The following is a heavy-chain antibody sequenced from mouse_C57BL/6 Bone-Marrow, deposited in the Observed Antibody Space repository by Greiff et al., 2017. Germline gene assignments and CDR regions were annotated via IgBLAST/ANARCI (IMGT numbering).Heavy chain of an antibody. Sequence: QVQLQQSGPELVKPGASVKISCKASGYAFSSSWMNWVKQRPGKGLEWIGRIYPGDGDTNYNGKFKGKATLTADKSSSTAYMQLSSLTSEDSAVYFCARTTVVARYWYFDVWGTGTTVTVSS. CDR3: ARTTVVARYWYFDV. D-gene: IGHD1-1*01. CDR2: IYPGDGDT. CDR1: GYAFSSSW. V-gene: IGHV1-82*01. J-gene: IGHJ1*03.